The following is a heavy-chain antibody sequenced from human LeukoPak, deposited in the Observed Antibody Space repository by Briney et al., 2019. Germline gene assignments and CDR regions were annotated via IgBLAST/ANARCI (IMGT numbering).Heavy chain of an antibody. V-gene: IGHV1-69*01. D-gene: IGHD1-1*01. CDR2: IIPIFGTA. CDR3: ATSWNALRDY. J-gene: IGHJ4*02. Sequence: SVRVSCKASGGTFSSYAISWVRQAPGQGLEWMGGIIPIFGTANYAQKFQGRVTITADESTSTAYMELSSLRSEDTAVYYCATSWNALRDYWGQGTLVTVSS. CDR1: GGTFSSYA.